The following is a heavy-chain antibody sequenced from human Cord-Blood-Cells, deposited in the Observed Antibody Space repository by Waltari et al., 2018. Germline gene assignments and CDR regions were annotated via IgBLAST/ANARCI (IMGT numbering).Heavy chain of an antibody. CDR1: GFTFSSYI. Sequence: EVQLVESGGGLVKPGGSLRLSCAASGFTFSSYIMTWVRQAPGNWLEWVSSISSSSSSQYYADSVKGRFTISRDNAKNSLYMQMNSLRAEDTAVYYCAIAPADCWSGYYTTYYFDYWGQGTLVTVSS. CDR3: AIAPADCWSGYYTTYYFDY. D-gene: IGHD3-3*01. CDR2: ISSSSSSQ. J-gene: IGHJ4*02. V-gene: IGHV3-21*01.